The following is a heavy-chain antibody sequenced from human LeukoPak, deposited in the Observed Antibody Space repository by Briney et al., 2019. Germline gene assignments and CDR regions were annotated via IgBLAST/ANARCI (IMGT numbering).Heavy chain of an antibody. Sequence: GGSLRLSCAASGFTFSTYWMTWARQAPGKGPEWVANIKEDGSATYYVDSVKGRFTISRDNAKKSLYLQMNSLRAEDTAVYYCARDSPGYLAYDSWGQGTLVTVSS. D-gene: IGHD1-1*01. CDR2: IKEDGSAT. CDR1: GFTFSTYW. V-gene: IGHV3-7*04. CDR3: ARDSPGYLAYDS. J-gene: IGHJ4*02.